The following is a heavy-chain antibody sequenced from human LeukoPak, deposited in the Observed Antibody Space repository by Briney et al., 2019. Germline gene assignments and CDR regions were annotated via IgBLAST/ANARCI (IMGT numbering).Heavy chain of an antibody. Sequence: PGGSLRLSCAASGFTVFNYWMSWVRQAPGKGLEWVANINLDGSQKYYVDSLKGRFTISRDNAKNSLYLQMNSLRAEDTAVYYCACVGGYSSSWPWRTPDYWGQGTLVTVSS. V-gene: IGHV3-7*01. CDR2: INLDGSQK. D-gene: IGHD6-13*01. J-gene: IGHJ4*02. CDR3: ACVGGYSSSWPWRTPDY. CDR1: GFTVFNYW.